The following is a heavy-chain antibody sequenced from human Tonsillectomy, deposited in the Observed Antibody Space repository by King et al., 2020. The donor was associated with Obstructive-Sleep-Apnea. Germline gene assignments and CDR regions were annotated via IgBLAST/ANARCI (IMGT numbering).Heavy chain of an antibody. CDR3: ARHGSGTYYYFDY. V-gene: IGHV4-59*08. J-gene: IGHJ4*02. Sequence: VQLQESGPGLVKPSETLSLTCTVSGDSISPYYWSWIRQPPGKGLEWIGYMYYSGSINYNPSLKSRVTISTDTSKNPLSLKMRSVTAADTAVYYCARHGSGTYYYFDYWGQGALVTVSS. CDR1: GDSISPYY. D-gene: IGHD3-10*01. CDR2: MYYSGSI.